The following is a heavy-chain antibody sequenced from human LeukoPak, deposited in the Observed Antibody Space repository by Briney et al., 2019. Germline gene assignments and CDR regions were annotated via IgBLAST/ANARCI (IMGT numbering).Heavy chain of an antibody. CDR1: GFSFSSYV. D-gene: IGHD1-26*01. V-gene: IGHV3-23*01. J-gene: IGHJ4*02. Sequence: GGSLRLSCAASGFSFSSYVMSWVRQAPGKGLEWVSAVSGSGGSTYSADSVKGRFTISRDNSKNMVYLQTSSLRAEDTAVYYCARAGSWSSRPYFDYWGQGILASVSS. CDR2: VSGSGGST. CDR3: ARAGSWSSRPYFDY.